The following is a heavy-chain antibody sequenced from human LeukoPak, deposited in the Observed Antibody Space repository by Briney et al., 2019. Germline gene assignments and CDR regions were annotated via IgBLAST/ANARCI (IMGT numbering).Heavy chain of an antibody. CDR3: ASWAVAGTPFDY. Sequence: GRSLRLSCAASGFTFSSYAMHWVRQAPGKGLEWVAVISYDGSNKYYADSVKGRFTISRDNSKNTLYLQMNSLRAEDTAVYYCASWAVAGTPFDYGGQGPLVTVSS. CDR2: ISYDGSNK. D-gene: IGHD6-19*01. J-gene: IGHJ4*02. CDR1: GFTFSSYA. V-gene: IGHV3-30-3*01.